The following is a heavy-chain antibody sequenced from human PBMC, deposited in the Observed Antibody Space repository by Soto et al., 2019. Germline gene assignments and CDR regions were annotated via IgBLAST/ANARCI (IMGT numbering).Heavy chain of an antibody. CDR2: INHSGST. CDR1: GGSFSGYY. D-gene: IGHD3-10*01. CDR3: ARTHGVVRGVNAY. Sequence: QVQLQQWGAGLLKPSETLSLTCAVYGGSFSGYYWSWIRQPPGKGLEWIGEINHSGSTNYNPSLKRRVTISVDTSKNQYSLKLSPVTAADTAVYYGARTHGVVRGVNAYWGQGTLVTVSS. V-gene: IGHV4-34*01. J-gene: IGHJ4*02.